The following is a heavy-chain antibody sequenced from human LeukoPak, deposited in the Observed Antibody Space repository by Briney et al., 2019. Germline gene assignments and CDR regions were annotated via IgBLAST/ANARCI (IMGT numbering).Heavy chain of an antibody. CDR3: ARDAGWGRLDS. CDR2: LANDETNK. V-gene: IGHV3-74*01. J-gene: IGHJ4*02. CDR1: GLTISDSW. Sequence: GGSLRLSCAASGLTISDSWIHWVRQAPGKGLMWVSRLANDETNKIYADSVKGRFTISRDNAKNTLYLQMNSLRVEDTGIYYCARDAGWGRLDSWGQGALVTVSS. D-gene: IGHD3-16*01.